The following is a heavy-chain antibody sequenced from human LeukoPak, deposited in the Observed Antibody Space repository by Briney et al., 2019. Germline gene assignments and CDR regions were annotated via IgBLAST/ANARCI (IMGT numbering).Heavy chain of an antibody. CDR3: AAEIYGYNSECCSFDF. CDR1: GFTFSNSA. D-gene: IGHD4-23*01. Sequence: SVKVSCKTSGFTFSNSAIQWVRQARGQRLEWIGWIGVGGGNTNYAQRFQDRVTITRDMSTSTAYMELSSLRSEDTAVYYCAAEIYGYNSECCSFDFWGPGTPVTVSS. CDR2: IGVGGGNT. J-gene: IGHJ3*01. V-gene: IGHV1-58*02.